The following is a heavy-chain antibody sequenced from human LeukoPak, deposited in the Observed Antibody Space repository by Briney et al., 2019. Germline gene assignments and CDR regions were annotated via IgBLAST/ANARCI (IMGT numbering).Heavy chain of an antibody. J-gene: IGHJ4*02. CDR3: ATELVVVAAQEVDY. D-gene: IGHD2-15*01. CDR1: GFTFVSYA. CDR2: ISGSGGGT. Sequence: GGSLRLSCAASGFTFVSYAMNWVRQAPGKGLEWVSSISGSGGGTFYADSVKGRFSISRDNPKNTLYLQMNSLRAEDTAVYYCATELVVVAAQEVDYWGQGTLVTVSS. V-gene: IGHV3-23*01.